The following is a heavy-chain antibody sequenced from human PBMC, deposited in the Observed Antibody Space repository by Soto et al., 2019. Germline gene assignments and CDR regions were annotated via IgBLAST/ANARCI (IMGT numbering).Heavy chain of an antibody. V-gene: IGHV1-69*02. Sequence: QVQLVQSGAEVKKPGSSVKVSCKASGGTFSSYTISWVRQAPGQGLEWMGRISPILGIANYAQKFQGRVTVTADKSTSTAYMELSSLISEDTAVYYCARFRNYGDYVDYWGQGTLVNVSS. J-gene: IGHJ4*02. CDR2: ISPILGIA. CDR1: GGTFSSYT. CDR3: ARFRNYGDYVDY. D-gene: IGHD4-17*01.